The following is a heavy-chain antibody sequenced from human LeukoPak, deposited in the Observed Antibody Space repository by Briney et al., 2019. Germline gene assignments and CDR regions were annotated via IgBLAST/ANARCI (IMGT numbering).Heavy chain of an antibody. CDR3: ARMGAIAGASANPDY. CDR1: GYSISSGYY. V-gene: IGHV4-38-2*02. CDR2: IYQSGST. Sequence: PSETLSLTCSVSGYSISSGYYWGWIRQPPGKGLEWIGSIYQSGSTYSNPSLKSRVTISVDTSKNQFSLNLNSVTTADTAVYYCARMGAIAGASANPDYWGQGTLVTVSS. J-gene: IGHJ4*02. D-gene: IGHD4/OR15-4a*01.